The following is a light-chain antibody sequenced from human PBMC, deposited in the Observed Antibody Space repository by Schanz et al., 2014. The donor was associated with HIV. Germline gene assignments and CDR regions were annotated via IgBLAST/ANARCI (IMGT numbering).Light chain of an antibody. CDR2: GAS. Sequence: EIVLTQSPGTLSLSPGERATLSCRASQSVSSSYLAWYQQKVGQAPRLLIYGASSRATGIPDRFSGSGSGTDFTLTISRLEPEDFAVYYCQQYDSSPITFGQGTRLEIK. J-gene: IGKJ5*01. V-gene: IGKV3-20*01. CDR3: QQYDSSPIT. CDR1: QSVSSSY.